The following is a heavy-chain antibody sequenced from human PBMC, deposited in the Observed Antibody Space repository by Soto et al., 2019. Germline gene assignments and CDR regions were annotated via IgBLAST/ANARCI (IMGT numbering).Heavy chain of an antibody. CDR3: ARGDTPMITGMDSFDI. J-gene: IGHJ3*02. CDR1: VFTFSRYW. Sequence: GWSLRLSCAASVFTFSRYWMNWVRQAPGKGLEWVANIKQDGTEKNYVDSVKGRFTISRDNARKSLYLQMDSLRAEDTAVYFCARGDTPMITGMDSFDIWGQGTMVTVSS. D-gene: IGHD5-18*01. CDR2: IKQDGTEK. V-gene: IGHV3-7*01.